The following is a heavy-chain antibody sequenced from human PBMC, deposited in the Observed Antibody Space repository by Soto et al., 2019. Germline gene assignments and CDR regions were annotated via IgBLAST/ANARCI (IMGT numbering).Heavy chain of an antibody. D-gene: IGHD3-10*01. CDR1: GFTFSSYA. V-gene: IGHV3-23*01. Sequence: GGSLRLSCAASGFTFSSYAMSWVRQAPGKGLEWVSAISGSGGSTYYADSVKGRFTISRDNSKNTLYLQMNSLRAEDTAVYYCAKNRVLYYYGSGSPLDAFDIWGQGTMVTVSS. CDR3: AKNRVLYYYGSGSPLDAFDI. J-gene: IGHJ3*02. CDR2: ISGSGGST.